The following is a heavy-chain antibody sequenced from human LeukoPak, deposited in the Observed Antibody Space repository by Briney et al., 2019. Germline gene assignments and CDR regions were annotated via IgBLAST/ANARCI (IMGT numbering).Heavy chain of an antibody. CDR2: TSGSGATT. V-gene: IGHV3-23*01. J-gene: IGHJ3*02. CDR1: GFTFSSCA. D-gene: IGHD3-10*01. CDR3: AEDLGEFLVGAFDI. Sequence: GGSLRLSCAASGFTFSSCAMSWVRQAPGKGLEWVSGTSGSGATTYYADSVKGRFTISRDNSKNTLYLQMNSLRAEDTAVYYCAEDLGEFLVGAFDIWGQGTIVTVSS.